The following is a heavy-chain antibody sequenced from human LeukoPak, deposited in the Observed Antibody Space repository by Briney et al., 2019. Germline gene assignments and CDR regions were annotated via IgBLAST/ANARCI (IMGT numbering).Heavy chain of an antibody. D-gene: IGHD3-22*01. V-gene: IGHV5-51*01. CDR3: ARQKYYYDSSGYSTDY. CDR1: GYSFTSYW. J-gene: IGHJ4*02. CDR2: IYPGDSDT. Sequence: GESLKISCKGSGYSFTSYWIGWVRQMPGKGLEWMGIIYPGDSDTRYSPSFQGQVTISADKSISTAYLQWSSLKASDTAMYYCARQKYYYDSSGYSTDYRGQGTLVTVSS.